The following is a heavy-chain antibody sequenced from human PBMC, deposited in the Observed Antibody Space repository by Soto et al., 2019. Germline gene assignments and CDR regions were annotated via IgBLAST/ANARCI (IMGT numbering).Heavy chain of an antibody. CDR2: IRTSSSYI. V-gene: IGHV3-21*01. CDR1: VFNFNNFG. Sequence: GGSLRLSCAASVFNFNNFGMNWFRQTPGKGLEWVSSIRTSSSYIYYADSVKGRFTISRDNAKKSLYLEMSSLRVEDTAVYYCARDRAPFCGGDCGLVDVWGQGTSVTVSS. J-gene: IGHJ6*02. D-gene: IGHD2-21*02. CDR3: ARDRAPFCGGDCGLVDV.